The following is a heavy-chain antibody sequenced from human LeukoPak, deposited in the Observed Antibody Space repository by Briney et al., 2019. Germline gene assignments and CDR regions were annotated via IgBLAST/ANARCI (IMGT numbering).Heavy chain of an antibody. V-gene: IGHV3-9*03. D-gene: IGHD3/OR15-3a*01. CDR3: AKGLGVASLIVDALDM. CDR1: GFTFHYYA. CDR2: ITWNSGSV. Sequence: PGGSLRLSCAASGFTFHYYAMHWLRQVPGKGLEWVSGITWNSGSVLYADFVRGRFTISRDNAKNSLYLQMNSLRPEDMAFYYCAKGLGVASLIVDALDMWGQGTMVTV. J-gene: IGHJ3*02.